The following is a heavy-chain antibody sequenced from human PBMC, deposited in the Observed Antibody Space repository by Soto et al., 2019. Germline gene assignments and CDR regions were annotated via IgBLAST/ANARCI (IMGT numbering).Heavy chain of an antibody. V-gene: IGHV3-30*03. Sequence: GGSLRLSCAASGFTFSSYGMGWVRQARGKGLEWVAVISYDGSNKYFADSVKGRFTISRDNSKNTLYLQMNSLIAEDTAVYYCVRSSCSSTICYSIYYGMDVWGQGTTVTVSS. D-gene: IGHD2-2*01. CDR2: ISYDGSNK. CDR1: GFTFSSYG. CDR3: VRSSCSSTICYSIYYGMDV. J-gene: IGHJ6*02.